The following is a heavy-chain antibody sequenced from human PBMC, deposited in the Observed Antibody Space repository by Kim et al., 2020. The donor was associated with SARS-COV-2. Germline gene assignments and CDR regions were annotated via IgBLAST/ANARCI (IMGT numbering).Heavy chain of an antibody. CDR3: AKVPLTDGYSALDY. CDR2: ISTSGGNT. CDR1: GFTFSTYG. D-gene: IGHD4-4*01. V-gene: IGHV3-23*01. J-gene: IGHJ4*02. Sequence: GGSLRLSCAASGFTFSTYGMTWVRQPPGKGLEWVSAISTSGGNTFYADSVKGRFTISRDNSKNTLYLQMNSLRAEDTAVYYCAKVPLTDGYSALDYWGQGTLVTVSS.